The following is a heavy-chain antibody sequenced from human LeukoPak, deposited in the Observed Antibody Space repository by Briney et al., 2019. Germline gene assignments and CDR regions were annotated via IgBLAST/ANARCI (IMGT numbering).Heavy chain of an antibody. Sequence: PGGSLRLSCAASGFTFSSDWMHWVRQAPGKGLVWVSRCNNDGTTTNYADSVKGRFTVSRDKAKNTLYLQMNSLRAEDTAVYYCARAYYYYNMDVWGKGTTATVSS. CDR3: ARAYYYYNMDV. CDR1: GFTFSSDW. V-gene: IGHV3-74*01. CDR2: CNNDGTTT. J-gene: IGHJ6*03.